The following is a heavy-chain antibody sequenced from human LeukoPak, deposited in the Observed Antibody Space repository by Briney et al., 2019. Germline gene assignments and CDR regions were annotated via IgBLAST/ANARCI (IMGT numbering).Heavy chain of an antibody. J-gene: IGHJ6*02. Sequence: GGSLRLSCAASGFTFSNYWMSWVRQAPGKGLEGVASIKQDGSEKYYVDSVKGRFTISKDNTKNSLSLQMNSLRAEDTAVYYCARLVVAVVAGLDVWGQGTTVIVSS. CDR2: IKQDGSEK. CDR1: GFTFSNYW. V-gene: IGHV3-7*05. CDR3: ARLVVAVVAGLDV. D-gene: IGHD2-15*01.